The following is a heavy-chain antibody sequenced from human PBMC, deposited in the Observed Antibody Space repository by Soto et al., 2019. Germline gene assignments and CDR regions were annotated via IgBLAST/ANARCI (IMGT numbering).Heavy chain of an antibody. J-gene: IGHJ5*02. CDR2: ISAYNGNT. CDR1: GYTFTSYG. CDR3: ASVWRRSVAFDP. V-gene: IGHV1-18*01. D-gene: IGHD3-3*01. Sequence: ASVKVSCTASGYTFTSYGISWVRQAPGQGLEWMGWISAYNGNTNYAQKLQGRVTMTTDTSTSTAYMELRSLRSDDTAVYYCASVWRRSVAFDPWGQGTLVTVSS.